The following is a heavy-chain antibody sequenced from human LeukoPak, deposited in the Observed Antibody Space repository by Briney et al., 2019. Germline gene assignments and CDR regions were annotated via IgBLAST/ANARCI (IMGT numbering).Heavy chain of an antibody. D-gene: IGHD6-19*01. CDR3: ARDSSGWYYFDY. Sequence: GGSLRLSCAASGFTFSSYAMSWVRQAPGKGLEWVSFIYSDGSTYYADSVKGRFTISRDNSKNTLYLQMNSLRAEDTAVYYCARDSSGWYYFDYWGQGTLVTVSS. J-gene: IGHJ4*02. V-gene: IGHV3-53*01. CDR1: GFTFSSYA. CDR2: IYSDGST.